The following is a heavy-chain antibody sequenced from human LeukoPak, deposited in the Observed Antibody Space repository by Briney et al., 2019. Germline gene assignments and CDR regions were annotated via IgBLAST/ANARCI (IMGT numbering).Heavy chain of an antibody. CDR2: IYYSGSP. Sequence: PSETLSLTCTVSGGSISSYYWSWLRQPPGKGLEWLGYIYYSGSPNYIHTHMSRVTISVNTSKNQRALKLSSVTAADTAVYYWARDDSSCYLDWGQGTRVTVSS. J-gene: IGHJ4*02. V-gene: IGHV4-59*12. D-gene: IGHD3-22*01. CDR1: GGSISSYY. CDR3: ARDDSSCYLD.